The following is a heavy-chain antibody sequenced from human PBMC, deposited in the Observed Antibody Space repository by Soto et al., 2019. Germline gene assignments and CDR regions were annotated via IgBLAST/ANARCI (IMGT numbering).Heavy chain of an antibody. Sequence: QVQLVQSGAEVKKPGSSVKVSCKASGGTFSSYAISWVRQAPGQGLEWMGGIIPIFGTANYAQKFQGRVTITADESTSTAYMEVSSLRSEDTAVFYCARGYSSSWYGGGYYYYGMDVWGQGTTVTVSS. J-gene: IGHJ6*02. CDR1: GGTFSSYA. CDR3: ARGYSSSWYGGGYYYYGMDV. D-gene: IGHD6-13*01. V-gene: IGHV1-69*01. CDR2: IIPIFGTA.